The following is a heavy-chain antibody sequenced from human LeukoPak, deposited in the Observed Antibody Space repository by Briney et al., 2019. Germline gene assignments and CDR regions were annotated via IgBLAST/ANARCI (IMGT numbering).Heavy chain of an antibody. V-gene: IGHV3-21*04. J-gene: IGHJ5*02. CDR3: ARYSSSRGGFDP. D-gene: IGHD6-13*01. Sequence: AGGSLRLSCTASGFTFSTAWMNWVRQAPGKGLEWVSSISESSSFIQYADSLKGRFAISRDNAKNSLYLQMNSLRAEDTAVYYCARYSSSRGGFDPWGQGTLVTVSS. CDR2: ISESSSFI. CDR1: GFTFSTAW.